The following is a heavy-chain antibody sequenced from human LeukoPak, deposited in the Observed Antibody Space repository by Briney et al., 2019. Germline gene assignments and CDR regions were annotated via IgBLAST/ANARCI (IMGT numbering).Heavy chain of an antibody. CDR3: ASSPGVVDMNYYYYYYMDV. Sequence: SETLSLTCTVSGGSISSDNYYWSWVRQPPGKGLEYIGHIYHSGSTLYNPSLKSRVTISIDRPTNQFSLGLSSVTAADTAVYYCASSPGVVDMNYYYYYYMDVWGKGTTVTFSS. V-gene: IGHV4-30-2*01. CDR2: IYHSGST. D-gene: IGHD2-2*01. CDR1: GGSISSDNYY. J-gene: IGHJ6*03.